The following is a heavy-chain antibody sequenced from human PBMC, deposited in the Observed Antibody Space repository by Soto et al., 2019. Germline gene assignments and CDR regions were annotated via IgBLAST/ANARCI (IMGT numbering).Heavy chain of an antibody. CDR3: ASTEAVVGY. J-gene: IGHJ4*02. CDR1: GFTFSSYY. D-gene: IGHD6-19*01. V-gene: IGHV3-7*01. CDR2: IKQDVSNK. Sequence: PXEFLGLSCAACGFTFSSYYRSGVRQAPGKGLEWLANIKQDVSNKYNASSINRLITISSDKTKHSLYLQMNSLRAEATAVYYCASTEAVVGYWGQGTLVTV.